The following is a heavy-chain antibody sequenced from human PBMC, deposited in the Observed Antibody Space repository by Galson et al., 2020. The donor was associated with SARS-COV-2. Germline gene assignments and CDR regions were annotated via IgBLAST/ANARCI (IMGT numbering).Heavy chain of an antibody. V-gene: IGHV3-15*01. Sequence: GESLKISCAASGFTFSNAWMRWVRQAPGKGLEWVGRIKSKTDGGTTDYAAPVKCRFPISRDDSKNTLYLQMNSLETEDTAVYYCTTDQFDYVWGSYQHDAFDSWGQGTMVTVSS. CDR2: IKSKTDGGTT. CDR3: TTDQFDYVWGSYQHDAFDS. CDR1: GFTFSNAW. D-gene: IGHD3-16*02. J-gene: IGHJ3*02.